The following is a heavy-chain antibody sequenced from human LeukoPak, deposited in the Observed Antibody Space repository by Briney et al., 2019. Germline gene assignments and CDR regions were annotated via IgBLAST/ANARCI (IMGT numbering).Heavy chain of an antibody. J-gene: IGHJ4*02. Sequence: ASVKVSCKASGGTFSSYAISWVRQAPGQGLEWMGWINPNSGGTNYAQKFQGRVTMTRDTSISTAYMELSRLRSDDTAVYYCVVDHFDYWGQGTLVTVSS. CDR2: INPNSGGT. V-gene: IGHV1-2*02. D-gene: IGHD2-15*01. CDR1: GGTFSSYA. CDR3: VVDHFDY.